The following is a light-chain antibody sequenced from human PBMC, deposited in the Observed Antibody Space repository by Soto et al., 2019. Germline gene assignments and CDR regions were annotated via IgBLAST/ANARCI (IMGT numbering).Light chain of an antibody. CDR1: SSNIGSNT. CDR2: NNN. CDR3: AAWDDSLNGFYV. Sequence: QSVLTQPLSASGTPGQRVTISCSGSSSNIGSNTVNWYQQLPGTAPKLLIYNNNQRPSGVPDRISGSKSGTSASLAIGGLQSEDEADYYCAAWDDSLNGFYVFGTGTKVTVL. V-gene: IGLV1-44*01. J-gene: IGLJ1*01.